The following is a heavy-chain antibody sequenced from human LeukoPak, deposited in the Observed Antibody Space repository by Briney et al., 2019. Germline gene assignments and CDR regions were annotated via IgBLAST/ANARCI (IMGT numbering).Heavy chain of an antibody. V-gene: IGHV3-21*01. Sequence: PGGSPRLSCAASGFTFSSYSMNWVRQAPGKGLEWVSSISSSSSYIYYADSVKGRFTISRDNAKNSLYLQMNSLRAEDTAVYYCARLIVPAAMLSAFDIWGQGTMVTVSS. CDR2: ISSSSSYI. CDR1: GFTFSSYS. CDR3: ARLIVPAAMLSAFDI. D-gene: IGHD2-2*01. J-gene: IGHJ3*02.